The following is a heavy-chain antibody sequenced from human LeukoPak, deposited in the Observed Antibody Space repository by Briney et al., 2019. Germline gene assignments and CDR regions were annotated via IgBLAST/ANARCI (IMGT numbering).Heavy chain of an antibody. CDR2: INPSVGST. V-gene: IGHV1-46*01. Sequence: ASVKVSCKASGYTFTTYCIHWVRQAPGQGLEWMGMINPSVGSTTCAQKFQGRVTMTRDTSTSTVYMELSSLRSEDTAVYYCARDLDSSSWYIEYWGQGTLVTVSS. CDR1: GYTFTTYC. J-gene: IGHJ4*02. CDR3: ARDLDSSSWYIEY. D-gene: IGHD6-13*01.